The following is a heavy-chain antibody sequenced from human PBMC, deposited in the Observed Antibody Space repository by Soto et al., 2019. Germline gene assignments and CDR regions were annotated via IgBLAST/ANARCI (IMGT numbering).Heavy chain of an antibody. CDR2: VYYTGST. D-gene: IGHD4-4*01. V-gene: IGHV4-61*01. J-gene: IGHJ4*02. CDR1: GGSVSSGNYY. CDR3: ARYDHSNQLDY. Sequence: SETLSLTCTVSGGSVSSGNYYWSWIRQPPGKGLEWIGYVYYTGSTKNNPSLKSRVTISVDTSKNQFSLKLSSVTAADTAVYYFARYDHSNQLDYWGQGTLVTVSS.